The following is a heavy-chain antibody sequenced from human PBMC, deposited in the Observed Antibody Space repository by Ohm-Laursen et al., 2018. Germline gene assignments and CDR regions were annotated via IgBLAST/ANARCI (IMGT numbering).Heavy chain of an antibody. V-gene: IGHV3-9*01. D-gene: IGHD3-10*01. CDR3: AKDIVWFGELLDAFDI. CDR2: ISWNSGSI. Sequence: RSLRLSCTASGFTFDDYAMHWVRQAPGKGLEWASGISWNSGSIGYADSVKGRFTISRDNAKNSLYLQMNSLRAEDTALYYCAKDIVWFGELLDAFDIWGQGTMVTVSS. CDR1: GFTFDDYA. J-gene: IGHJ3*02.